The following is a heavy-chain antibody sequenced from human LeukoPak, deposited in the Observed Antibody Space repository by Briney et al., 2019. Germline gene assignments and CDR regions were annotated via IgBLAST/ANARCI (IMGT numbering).Heavy chain of an antibody. J-gene: IGHJ3*01. CDR1: GFTFSSYT. Sequence: PGGSLRLSCAASGFTFSSYTMNWVRQAPGKGLEWVSSITSSSNYIQYTDSVKGRFTISRDNAKNSVYLQMNSLRAEDTAVYYYARDLLIMGGGQGTMVTVSS. D-gene: IGHD3-10*01. CDR2: ITSSSNYI. V-gene: IGHV3-21*01. CDR3: ARDLLIMG.